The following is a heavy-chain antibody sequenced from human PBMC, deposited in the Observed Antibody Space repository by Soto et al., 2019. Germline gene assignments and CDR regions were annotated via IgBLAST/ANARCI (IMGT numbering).Heavy chain of an antibody. V-gene: IGHV3-23*01. Sequence: PGGSLRLSCAAAGFAFSTYAMTWVRQAPGKGLEWVSVISGRGGSSYYAASVKGRFTISRDNSKNTLFLQMNGLRAEDTAVYYCAKVTKRAAAGRYEYYKYGMDVWGQGTTVTVSS. D-gene: IGHD6-13*01. CDR3: AKVTKRAAAGRYEYYKYGMDV. CDR2: ISGRGGSS. J-gene: IGHJ6*02. CDR1: GFAFSTYA.